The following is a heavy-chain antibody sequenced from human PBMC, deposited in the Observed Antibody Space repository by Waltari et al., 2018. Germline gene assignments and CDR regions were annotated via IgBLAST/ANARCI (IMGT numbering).Heavy chain of an antibody. J-gene: IGHJ2*01. CDR1: GFTFSNYW. D-gene: IGHD1-26*01. Sequence: ELQLVESGGGLVQPGGSLRLSCAASGFTFSNYWMPWVRHVPGKGLVWVGRSTHYGSRSNYAESVKGRLTISRDNAKNSGHLQMDSLRGDDTAVYYCVISYCSVSYYYSDRWYFDLWGRGTLVTVSS. CDR2: STHYGSRS. CDR3: VISYCSVSYYYSDRWYFDL. V-gene: IGHV3-74*01.